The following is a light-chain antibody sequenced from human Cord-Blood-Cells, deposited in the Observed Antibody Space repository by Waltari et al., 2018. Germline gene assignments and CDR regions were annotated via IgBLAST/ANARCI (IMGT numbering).Light chain of an antibody. CDR3: QQRSNWPRLT. CDR1: QGASSY. J-gene: IGKJ4*01. Sequence: IVLTQYPPHMSLSPGERATLSCRPSQGASSYLAWYQQKPGQAPRLLVYDASNRATGIPARFSGSGSGTDFTLTISSLEPEDFAVYYCQQRSNWPRLTFGGGTKVEIK. CDR2: DAS. V-gene: IGKV3-11*01.